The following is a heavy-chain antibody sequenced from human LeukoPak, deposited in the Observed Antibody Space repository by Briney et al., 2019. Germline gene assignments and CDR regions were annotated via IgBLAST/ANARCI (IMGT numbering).Heavy chain of an antibody. V-gene: IGHV3-23*01. Sequence: PGGSLRLSCAASGFTFSSYAMSWVRQAPGKGLEWVSAISGSGGSTYYADSVKGRFTISRDNSKNTLYLQMNSLRAEDTAVYYCAKVLPLPRRWIQLWAGNAFDIWGQGTMVTVSS. D-gene: IGHD5-18*01. J-gene: IGHJ3*02. CDR3: AKVLPLPRRWIQLWAGNAFDI. CDR1: GFTFSSYA. CDR2: ISGSGGST.